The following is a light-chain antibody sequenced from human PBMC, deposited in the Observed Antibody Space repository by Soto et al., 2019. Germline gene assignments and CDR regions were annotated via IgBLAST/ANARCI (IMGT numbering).Light chain of an antibody. Sequence: DIQMTQSPSTLSGSVGDRVTITCRASQTISSWLAWYQQKPGKAPKLLIYKASTLKSGVPSRFSGSGSWTEFTLTISTLQPDDFSTYYCQHYNSYPWTFXQGTKLDIK. J-gene: IGKJ1*01. CDR2: KAS. CDR3: QHYNSYPWT. V-gene: IGKV1-5*03. CDR1: QTISSW.